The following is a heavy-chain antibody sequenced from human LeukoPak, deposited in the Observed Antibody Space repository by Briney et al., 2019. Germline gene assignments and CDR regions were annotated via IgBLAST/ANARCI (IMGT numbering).Heavy chain of an antibody. CDR1: GFTVNNNY. V-gene: IGHV3-53*01. J-gene: IGHJ5*02. Sequence: GGSLRLSCVASGFTVNNNYMNWVRQGPGKGLEWVSVISSGGSTYYADSVTGRFTISRDNAKNSLYLQMNSLRAEDTAVYYCASRLGYGFDPWGQGTLVTVSS. CDR2: ISSGGST. CDR3: ASRLGYGFDP. D-gene: IGHD5/OR15-5a*01.